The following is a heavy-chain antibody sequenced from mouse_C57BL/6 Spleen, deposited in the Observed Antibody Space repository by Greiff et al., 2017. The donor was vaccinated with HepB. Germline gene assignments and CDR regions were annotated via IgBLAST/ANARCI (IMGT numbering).Heavy chain of an antibody. CDR3: ARGILSWDGYAMDY. CDR2: ISYDGSN. Sequence: EVQRVESGPGLVKPSQSLSLTCSVTGYSITSGYYWNWIRQFPGNKLEWMGYISYDGSNNYNPSLKNRISITRDTSKNQFFLKLNSVTTEDTATYYCARGILSWDGYAMDYWGQGTSVTVSS. J-gene: IGHJ4*01. CDR1: GYSITSGYY. V-gene: IGHV3-6*01. D-gene: IGHD1-1*02.